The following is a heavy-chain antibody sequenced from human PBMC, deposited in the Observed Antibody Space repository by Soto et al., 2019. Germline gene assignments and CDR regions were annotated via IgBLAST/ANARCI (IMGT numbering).Heavy chain of an antibody. Sequence: QVQLVESGGVEVQPGRTVRLSCVASGFTFSGYGMHWVRQAPGKGLEWVAIIRYDGSNIDYADSVRGRFAISRDNSKNTLFLQMDSLGAEDRAVYYCARDGVGATAFWGYRDYWGQGALVTVSS. J-gene: IGHJ4*02. D-gene: IGHD3-16*01. CDR1: GFTFSGYG. V-gene: IGHV3-33*01. CDR2: IRYDGSNI. CDR3: ARDGVGATAFWGYRDY.